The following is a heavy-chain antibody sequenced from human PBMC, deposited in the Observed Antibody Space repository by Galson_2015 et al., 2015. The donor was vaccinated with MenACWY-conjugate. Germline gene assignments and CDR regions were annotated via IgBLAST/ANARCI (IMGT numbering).Heavy chain of an antibody. D-gene: IGHD2-2*01. V-gene: IGHV1-69*06. J-gene: IGHJ4*02. Sequence: SVKVSGKASGGTFTTYAFSWARQAPGQGLEWMGGIVPMFGSTNYAQKFQGRVKITADRSTNTAYMELSSLTAEDTAVYYCAVYCSRPTCYGTHGHSWGQGTLVTVSS. CDR2: IVPMFGST. CDR3: AVYCSRPTCYGTHGHS. CDR1: GGTFTTYA.